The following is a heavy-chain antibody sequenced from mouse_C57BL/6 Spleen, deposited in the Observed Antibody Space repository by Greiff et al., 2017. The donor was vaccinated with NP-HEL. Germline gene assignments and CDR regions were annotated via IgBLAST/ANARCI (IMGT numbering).Heavy chain of an antibody. D-gene: IGHD4-1*02. Sequence: QVQLKQSGPGLVQPSQSLSITCTVSGFSLTSYGVHWVRQSPGKGLEWLGVIWRGGSADYNAAFMSRLSIPKANSKSRVFFKMNSLQADDTAIYYCAKNQLGGGWYFDVWGTGTTVTVSS. CDR1: GFSLTSYG. CDR2: IWRGGSA. J-gene: IGHJ1*03. V-gene: IGHV2-5*01. CDR3: AKNQLGGGWYFDV.